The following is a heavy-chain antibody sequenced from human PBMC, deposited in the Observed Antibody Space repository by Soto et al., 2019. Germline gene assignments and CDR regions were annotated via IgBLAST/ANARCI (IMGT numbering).Heavy chain of an antibody. CDR2: IIPYNGKT. Sequence: GASVKVSCKASGYTFTSYGISWVRQAPGQGLEWMGWIIPYNGKTNYAQKLQGRVTITADESTSTAYMELSSLRSEDTAVYYCASLTGGSYYYYYGMDVWGQGTTVTVSS. CDR3: ASLTGGSYYYYYGMDV. V-gene: IGHV1-18*01. J-gene: IGHJ6*02. D-gene: IGHD1-26*01. CDR1: GYTFTSYG.